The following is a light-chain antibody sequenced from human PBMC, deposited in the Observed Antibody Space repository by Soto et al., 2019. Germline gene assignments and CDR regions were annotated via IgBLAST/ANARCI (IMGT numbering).Light chain of an antibody. V-gene: IGKV1-5*03. Sequence: DIQMTQSPSTLSASVGDRVTITCRASQSISTWLAWYQQKPGKAPKLLIYKASSLEGGVPSRFSGSGSGTEFNITVSSLRPDAFATYYYQQYNTYPLTFGGGTTVEIK. J-gene: IGKJ4*01. CDR3: QQYNTYPLT. CDR1: QSISTW. CDR2: KAS.